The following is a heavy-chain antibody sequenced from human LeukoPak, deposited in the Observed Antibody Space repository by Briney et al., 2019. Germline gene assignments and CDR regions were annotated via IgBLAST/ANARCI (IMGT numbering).Heavy chain of an antibody. V-gene: IGHV3-30*18. CDR2: ISHDGSNK. J-gene: IGHJ4*02. Sequence: GGSLRLSCVASGFTFGTYSMNWVRQAPGKGLEWLAVISHDGSNKHYADSVKGRITISRDNSMNTLYLQMNSLTAEDTAVYYCAKVRWGSDNALDSWGQGTLVTGSS. CDR3: AKVRWGSDNALDS. D-gene: IGHD3-16*01. CDR1: GFTFGTYS.